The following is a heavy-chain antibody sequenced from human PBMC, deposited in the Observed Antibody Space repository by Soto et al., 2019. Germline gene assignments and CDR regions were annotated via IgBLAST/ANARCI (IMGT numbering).Heavy chain of an antibody. J-gene: IGHJ5*02. CDR2: ISAYNGNT. CDR1: GYTFTNYG. CDR3: ARGGYSGYDLNWFDP. D-gene: IGHD5-12*01. V-gene: IGHV1-18*01. Sequence: GASVKGSCKASGYTFTNYGISWVRPAPGQGLEWMGWISAYNGNTNYAQKLQGRVTMTTDTSTSTAYMELRSLRSDDTAVYYCARGGYSGYDLNWFDPWGQGNLVTVSS.